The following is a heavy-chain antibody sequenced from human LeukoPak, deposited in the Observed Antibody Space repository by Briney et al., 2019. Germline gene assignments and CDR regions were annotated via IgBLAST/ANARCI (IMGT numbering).Heavy chain of an antibody. CDR2: IRYDGSNK. CDR3: ARLKAVAGMNLPPDY. V-gene: IGHV3-30*02. CDR1: GFTFSSYG. D-gene: IGHD6-19*01. Sequence: PGGSLRLSCAASGFTFSSYGMHWVRQAPGKGLEWVAFIRYDGSNKYYADSVKGRFTISRDNSKNTLYLQMNSLRAEDTAVYYCARLKAVAGMNLPPDYWGQGTLVTVSS. J-gene: IGHJ4*02.